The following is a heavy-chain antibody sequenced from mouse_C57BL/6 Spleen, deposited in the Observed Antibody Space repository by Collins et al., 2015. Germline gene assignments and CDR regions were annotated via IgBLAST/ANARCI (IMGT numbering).Heavy chain of an antibody. V-gene: IGHV1-62-3*01. CDR3: ARWGPHFYGSSYWYFDV. Sequence: QVQLQQPGVEFVKPGASVKLSCKASGYTFTSYWMHWVKQRPGRGLEWVGRIDPNSGGSKYSEKFKSKATLTVDKPSSTAYMQLSSLTSEDSAVYYCARWGPHFYGSSYWYFDVWGTGTTVTVSS. CDR1: GYTFTSYW. CDR2: IDPNSGGS. J-gene: IGHJ1*03. D-gene: IGHD1-1*01.